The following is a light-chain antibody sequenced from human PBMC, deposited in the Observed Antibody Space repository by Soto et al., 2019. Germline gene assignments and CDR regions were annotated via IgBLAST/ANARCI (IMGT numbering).Light chain of an antibody. CDR3: QQYDKWPPWT. CDR2: DAS. CDR1: QSVRRD. J-gene: IGKJ1*01. V-gene: IGKV3-15*01. Sequence: EIVMTQSPDTLSVSPGERATLSCRASQSVRRDLAWYQQKPGQAPRLLIYDASTRAAGVPARFSGSGSGREFTLTISSLQSEDFAVYYCQQYDKWPPWTFGQGTTV.